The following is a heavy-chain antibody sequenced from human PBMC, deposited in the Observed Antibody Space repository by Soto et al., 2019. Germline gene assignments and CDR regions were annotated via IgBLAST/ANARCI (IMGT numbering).Heavy chain of an antibody. Sequence: GGSLRLSCAASGFTFSTYGMQWVRQAPGKGLEWVAVISYDGYLKYYVDAVKGRFTVARDNSKNTLFLEMNSLRVEDTAVYFCAKDFKVSGSHYGTLNYYYGMDVWGQGTTLTV. CDR2: ISYDGYLK. V-gene: IGHV3-30*18. D-gene: IGHD3-10*01. CDR3: AKDFKVSGSHYGTLNYYYGMDV. CDR1: GFTFSTYG. J-gene: IGHJ6*02.